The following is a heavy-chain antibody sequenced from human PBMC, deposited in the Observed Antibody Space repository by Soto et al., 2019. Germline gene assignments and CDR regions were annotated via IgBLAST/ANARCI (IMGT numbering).Heavy chain of an antibody. Sequence: QVQLQESGPGLVKPSQTLSLTCTVSGGSISSGGYYWSWIRQHPGKGLEWIGYIYYSGSTYYNPSLKSRVTISVDTSKNQFSLKLSSVTAADTAVYYCARDLRRDIAVAGPEDWFDPWGQGTLVTVSS. D-gene: IGHD6-19*01. J-gene: IGHJ5*02. V-gene: IGHV4-31*03. CDR1: GGSISSGGYY. CDR3: ARDLRRDIAVAGPEDWFDP. CDR2: IYYSGST.